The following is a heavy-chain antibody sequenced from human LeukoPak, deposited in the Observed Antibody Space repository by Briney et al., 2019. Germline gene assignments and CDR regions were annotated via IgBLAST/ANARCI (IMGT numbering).Heavy chain of an antibody. CDR2: ISWNSGSI. D-gene: IGHD3-22*01. CDR1: GFIFNNYA. J-gene: IGHJ4*02. Sequence: GGSLRLSCAGSGFIFNNYAMHWVRQPPGKGLEWVSGISWNSGSIDYADSVKGRFTISRDNAKNSLYLQMNSLRVEDTAFYYCAKDKQGGDYYDSSGPFDYWGQGTLVTVSS. V-gene: IGHV3-9*01. CDR3: AKDKQGGDYYDSSGPFDY.